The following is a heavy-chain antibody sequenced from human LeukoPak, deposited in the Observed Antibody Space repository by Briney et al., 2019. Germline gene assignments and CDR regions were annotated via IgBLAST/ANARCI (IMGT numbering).Heavy chain of an antibody. Sequence: GGSLRLSCAASGFTFSSYWMHWVRQAPGKGLVWVSRINSDGSSTSYADSVKGRFTISRVNSQNTLYLQMNSLRTDDTAVYYCVKGGRATVTTNWFDPWGQGTLVTVSS. CDR2: INSDGSST. CDR3: VKGGRATVTTNWFDP. CDR1: GFTFSSYW. J-gene: IGHJ5*02. D-gene: IGHD4-4*01. V-gene: IGHV3-74*01.